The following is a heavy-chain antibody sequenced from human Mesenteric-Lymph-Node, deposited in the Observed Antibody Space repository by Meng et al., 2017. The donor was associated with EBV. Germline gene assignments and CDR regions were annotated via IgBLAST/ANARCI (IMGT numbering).Heavy chain of an antibody. J-gene: IGHJ4*02. CDR2: INSDGSST. CDR3: ARSAPAPDY. V-gene: IGHV3-74*01. Sequence: EGQLVESVGGLVQPGGSLRLSCAASGFTFNTYWMHWVRQAPGKGLVWVSRINSDGSSTFYADSVKGRFTISRDDAKNTLYLQMNSLRAEDTAVYYCARSAPAPDYWGQGTLVTVSS. CDR1: GFTFNTYW. D-gene: IGHD6-25*01.